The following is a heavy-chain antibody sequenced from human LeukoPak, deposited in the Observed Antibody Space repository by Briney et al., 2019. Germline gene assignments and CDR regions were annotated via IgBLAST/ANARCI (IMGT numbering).Heavy chain of an antibody. D-gene: IGHD5-12*01. CDR2: ISGGAGSA. CDR3: ARGPSGYHNT. V-gene: IGHV3-23*01. Sequence: GGSLRLSCAASGFTFSSYGMSWVRQAPGKGLEWVSAISGGAGSAYYADSVKGRFTISRDNSKNTLYLQMNSLRAEDTAVYYCARGPSGYHNTGGQGTLVTVSS. J-gene: IGHJ4*02. CDR1: GFTFSSYG.